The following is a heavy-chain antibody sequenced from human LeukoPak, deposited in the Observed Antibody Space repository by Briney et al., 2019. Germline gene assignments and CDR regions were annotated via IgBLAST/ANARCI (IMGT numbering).Heavy chain of an antibody. D-gene: IGHD4/OR15-4a*01. Sequence: RPGGSLRLSCAASGFTFRSYWMSWVRQAPGKGLEWVANIKQDGSEKYYVDSVKGRCTISRDNAKNSVYLQINSLRAEDTAIYYCARDGAPFDSWGQGTLVTVSS. CDR3: ARDGAPFDS. J-gene: IGHJ4*02. CDR1: GFTFRSYW. V-gene: IGHV3-7*01. CDR2: IKQDGSEK.